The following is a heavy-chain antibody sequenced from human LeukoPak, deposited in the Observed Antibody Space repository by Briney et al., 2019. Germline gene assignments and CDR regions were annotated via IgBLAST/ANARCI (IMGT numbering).Heavy chain of an antibody. V-gene: IGHV1-18*01. CDR3: AVGIAAVDAFDI. Sequence: ASVKVSCKASGYTFTNYGITWVRQAPGQGLEWMGWISAYKGDTNYAQKFKGRVTMTRNTSISTAYMELSSLRSEDTAVYYCAVGIAAVDAFDIWGQGTMVTVSS. J-gene: IGHJ3*02. CDR2: ISAYKGDT. CDR1: GYTFTNYG. D-gene: IGHD6-13*01.